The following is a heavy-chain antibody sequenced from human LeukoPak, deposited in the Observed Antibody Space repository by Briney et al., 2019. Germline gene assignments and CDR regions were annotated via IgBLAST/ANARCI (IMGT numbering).Heavy chain of an antibody. CDR3: AKEPARGITMVRGPGY. J-gene: IGHJ4*02. D-gene: IGHD3-10*01. CDR1: GFTFSSYG. Sequence: QPGRSLRLSCAASGFTFSSYGMHWVRQAPGKGLEWVAVISYDGSNKYYADSVKGRFTISRDNSKNTLYLQMNSLRAEDTAVYYCAKEPARGITMVRGPGYWGQGTLVTVSS. V-gene: IGHV3-30*18. CDR2: ISYDGSNK.